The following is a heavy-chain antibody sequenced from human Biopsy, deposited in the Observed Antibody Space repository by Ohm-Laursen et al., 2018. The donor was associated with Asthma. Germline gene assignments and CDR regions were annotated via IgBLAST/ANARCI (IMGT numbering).Heavy chain of an antibody. V-gene: IGHV1-69*13. J-gene: IGHJ4*02. CDR1: GGTFNTYV. Sequence: SVKDSCKSLGGTFNTYVIGWGRQAPGQGLEWMGGINSVFGTTTYPQKFQDRVTITADDSTSTVCMELSSLRSEDTAVYYCARKAGSCISRTCYSLDFWGQGTLVTVSS. CDR3: ARKAGSCISRTCYSLDF. D-gene: IGHD2-2*01. CDR2: INSVFGTT.